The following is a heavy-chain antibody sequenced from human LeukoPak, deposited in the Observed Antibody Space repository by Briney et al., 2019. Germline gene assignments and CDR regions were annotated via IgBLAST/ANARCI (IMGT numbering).Heavy chain of an antibody. CDR2: ISAYDGNT. CDR3: TRDAYGSGKGYFDY. V-gene: IGHV1-18*01. CDR1: GGTFSSYA. J-gene: IGHJ4*02. D-gene: IGHD3-10*01. Sequence: GSSVKVSCKASGGTFSSYAISWVRQAPGQGLEWMGWISAYDGNTKSIDKLQGRVTLTTDTSTNTAYLELRGLRSDDTAVYYCTRDAYGSGKGYFDYWGQGTLVTVSS.